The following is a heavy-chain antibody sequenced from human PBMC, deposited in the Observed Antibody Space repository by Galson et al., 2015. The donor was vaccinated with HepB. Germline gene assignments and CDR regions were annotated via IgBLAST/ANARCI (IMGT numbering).Heavy chain of an antibody. CDR1: GFTFSSYA. Sequence: SLRLSCAASGFTFSSYAMSWVRQAPGKGLEWVSAISGSGGSTYYADSVKGRFTISRDNSKNTLYLQMNSLRAEDTAVYHCAKVDYYDSSGYAQNSGYWGQGTLVTVSS. D-gene: IGHD3-22*01. CDR2: ISGSGGST. V-gene: IGHV3-23*01. J-gene: IGHJ4*02. CDR3: AKVDYYDSSGYAQNSGY.